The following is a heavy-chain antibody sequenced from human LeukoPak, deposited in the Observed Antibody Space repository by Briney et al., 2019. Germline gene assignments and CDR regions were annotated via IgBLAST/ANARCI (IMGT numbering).Heavy chain of an antibody. V-gene: IGHV1-69*04. Sequence: PVKVSCKASGGTFSSYAISWVRQAPGQGLEWMGRIIPILGIANYAQKFQGRVTITADKSTSTAYMELSSLRSEDTAVYYCARTPNDSSGYYYFGYWGQGTLVTVSS. D-gene: IGHD3-22*01. J-gene: IGHJ4*02. CDR2: IIPILGIA. CDR1: GGTFSSYA. CDR3: ARTPNDSSGYYYFGY.